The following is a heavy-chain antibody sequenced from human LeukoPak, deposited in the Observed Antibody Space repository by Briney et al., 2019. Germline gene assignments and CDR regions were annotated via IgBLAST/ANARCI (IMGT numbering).Heavy chain of an antibody. Sequence: ASVKVSCKASGYTFTSYAIHWLRQAPGQRLEWMGWINTGNGNTKFSQKFQGRVTITRDTSANTVYMDLSSLRSEDTAVYYCARRGVDIAMVPHYGMDVWGQETTVTVSS. CDR2: INTGNGNT. V-gene: IGHV1-3*04. CDR1: GYTFTSYA. CDR3: ARRGVDIAMVPHYGMDV. J-gene: IGHJ6*02. D-gene: IGHD5-18*01.